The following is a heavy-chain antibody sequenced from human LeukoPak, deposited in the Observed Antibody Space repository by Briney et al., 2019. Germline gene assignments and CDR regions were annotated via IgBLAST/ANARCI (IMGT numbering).Heavy chain of an antibody. V-gene: IGHV4-39*01. CDR3: ARQAPYDFAEAFDI. J-gene: IGHJ3*02. CDR2: IYYSGST. Sequence: PSETLSLTCTVSGGSISSSSYYWGWIRQPPGKGLEWIGSIYYSGSTYYNPSLKSRVTISVDTSKNQFSLKLSSVTAADTAVYYCARQAPYDFAEAFDIWGQARMVTVSS. D-gene: IGHD3-3*01. CDR1: GGSISSSSYY.